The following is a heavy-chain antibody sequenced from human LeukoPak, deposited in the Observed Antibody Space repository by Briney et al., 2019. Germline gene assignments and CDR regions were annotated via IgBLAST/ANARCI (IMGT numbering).Heavy chain of an antibody. J-gene: IGHJ5*02. Sequence: PSQTLSLTCTVSGGSISSGGYYWSWIRQHPGKGLGWIGYIYYSGSTYYNPSLKSRVTISVDTSKNQFSLKLGSVTAADTAVYYCARDKIAAAVFGLGNWFDPWGQGTLVTVSS. V-gene: IGHV4-31*03. CDR2: IYYSGST. CDR3: ARDKIAAAVFGLGNWFDP. CDR1: GGSISSGGYY. D-gene: IGHD6-13*01.